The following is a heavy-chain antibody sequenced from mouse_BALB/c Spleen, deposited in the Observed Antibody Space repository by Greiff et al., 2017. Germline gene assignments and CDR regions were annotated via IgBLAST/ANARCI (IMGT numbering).Heavy chain of an antibody. Sequence: VQLQQSGAELVRPGALVKLSCKASGFNIKDYYMHWVKQRPEQGLEWIGWIDPENGNTIYDPKFQGKASITADTSSNTAYLQLSSLTSEDTAVYYCARRTYVVYYAMDYWGQGTSVTVSS. D-gene: IGHD2-10*02. J-gene: IGHJ4*01. CDR2: IDPENGNT. CDR3: ARRTYVVYYAMDY. V-gene: IGHV14-1*02. CDR1: GFNIKDYY.